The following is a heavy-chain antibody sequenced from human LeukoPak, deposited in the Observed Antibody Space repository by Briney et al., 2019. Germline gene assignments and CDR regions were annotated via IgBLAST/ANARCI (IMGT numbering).Heavy chain of an antibody. CDR2: INHSGST. V-gene: IGHV4-34*01. D-gene: IGHD5-24*01. J-gene: IGHJ3*01. Sequence: SETLSFTCAVYGGSFSGYYWSWIRQPPGKGLEWIGEINHSGSTNYNPSLKSRVTISVDTSKNQFSLKLSSVTAADTAVYYCARWGRVETQEEADAFDLWGQGTMVTVSS. CDR3: ARWGRVETQEEADAFDL. CDR1: GGSFSGYY.